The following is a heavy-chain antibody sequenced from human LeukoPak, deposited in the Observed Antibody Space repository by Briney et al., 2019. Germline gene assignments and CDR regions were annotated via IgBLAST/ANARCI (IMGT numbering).Heavy chain of an antibody. J-gene: IGHJ5*02. D-gene: IGHD3-10*01. CDR2: IYHSGST. V-gene: IGHV4-38-2*02. CDR3: ARDDQGLLWFGELNWFDP. Sequence: SETLSLTCTVSGYTISSGFYWGWIRQSPGKGLEWIATIYHSGSTYYNPSLKSRVTISVDTSKNQFSLKLSSVTAADTAVYYCARDDQGLLWFGELNWFDPWGQGTLVTVSS. CDR1: GYTISSGFY.